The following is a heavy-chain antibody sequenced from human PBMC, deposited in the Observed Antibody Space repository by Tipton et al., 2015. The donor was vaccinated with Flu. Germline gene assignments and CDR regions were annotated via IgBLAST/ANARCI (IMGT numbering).Heavy chain of an antibody. CDR1: GDSISSDYY. J-gene: IGHJ6*02. CDR3: ARGCRYCSGGRRDVMDV. Sequence: TLSLTCSVSGDSISSDYYWAWIRQFPGKGLEWIGSIFHTGTASYNPSLKSRVTILVDTSKNQFSLKLNSLTAADTAVYYCARGCRYCSGGRRDVMDVWGQGTTVTVSS. V-gene: IGHV4-38-2*02. CDR2: IFHTGTA. D-gene: IGHD2-15*01.